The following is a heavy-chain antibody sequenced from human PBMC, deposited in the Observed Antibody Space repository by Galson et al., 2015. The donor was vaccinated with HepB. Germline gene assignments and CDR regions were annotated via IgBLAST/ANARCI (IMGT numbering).Heavy chain of an antibody. D-gene: IGHD5-12*01. J-gene: IGHJ6*03. V-gene: IGHV1-69*10. Sequence: SVKVSCKASGGTFSSYAISWVRQAPGQGLEWMGGIIPILGIANYAQKFQGRVTITADKSTSTAYMELSSLRSEDTAVYYCARSDVDIVATYYYYYMDVWGKGTTVTVSS. CDR3: ARSDVDIVATYYYYYMDV. CDR1: GGTFSSYA. CDR2: IIPILGIA.